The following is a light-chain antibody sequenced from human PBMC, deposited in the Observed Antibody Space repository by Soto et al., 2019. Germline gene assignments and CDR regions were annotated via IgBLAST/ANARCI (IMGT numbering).Light chain of an antibody. CDR3: SSCTSSSVYV. CDR1: SSDVGGYNF. Sequence: QSALTQPASVSGSPGQSITISCTGTSSDVGGYNFVSWYQQHPGKAPKLMIYDVTHRPSGVSNRFSGSKSGNTASLTISGLQAEDEADYYCSSCTSSSVYVFGTGTKLTVL. CDR2: DVT. J-gene: IGLJ1*01. V-gene: IGLV2-14*01.